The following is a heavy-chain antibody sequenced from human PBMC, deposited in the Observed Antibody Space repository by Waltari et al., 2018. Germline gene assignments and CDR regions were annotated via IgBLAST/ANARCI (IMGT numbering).Heavy chain of an antibody. J-gene: IGHJ3*01. D-gene: IGHD3-3*01. V-gene: IGHV4-34*01. CDR1: GGSFSAYY. CDR2: INHSGDT. CDR3: ARLWATLRFLEWLTEVDRFDV. Sequence: QVQLQQWGPGLLKPSETLSLTCGIFGGSFSAYYWSWIRQSPGKGLEWIGEINHSGDTNYNPSLKSRLTISADTSKNHFSLKLTSVTAADTCVYFCARLWATLRFLEWLTEVDRFDVWGPGTMVTVSS.